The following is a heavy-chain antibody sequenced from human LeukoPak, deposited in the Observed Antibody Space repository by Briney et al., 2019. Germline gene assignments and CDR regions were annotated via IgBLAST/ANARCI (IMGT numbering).Heavy chain of an antibody. CDR3: ASGNYYDSSGYYYPFDY. CDR2: IYHSGST. V-gene: IGHV4-38-2*02. J-gene: IGHJ4*02. CDR1: GYSISSGYY. D-gene: IGHD3-22*01. Sequence: SETLSLTCTVSGYSISSGYYWGWIRQPPGKGLEWIGSIYHSGSTYYNPSLKSRVTISVDTSKNQFSLKLSSVTAADTAVYYCASGNYYDSSGYYYPFDYWGQGTLVTVSS.